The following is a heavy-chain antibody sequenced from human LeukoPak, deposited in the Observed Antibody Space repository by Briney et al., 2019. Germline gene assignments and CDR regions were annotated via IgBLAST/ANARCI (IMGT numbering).Heavy chain of an antibody. CDR1: GFTFSKSW. V-gene: IGHV3-7*01. CDR2: IKQDGSEK. J-gene: IGHJ3*01. Sequence: RGSLRLSCATSGFTFSKSWMNWVRQAPGKGLEWVANIKQDGSEKYYVDSVKGRFTISRDNAKNSVHLQMNSLRVEDTAVYYCARDPGPYDWVNHRVFDAFDVWGQGTRVTVSS. D-gene: IGHD3-16*01. CDR3: ARDPGPYDWVNHRVFDAFDV.